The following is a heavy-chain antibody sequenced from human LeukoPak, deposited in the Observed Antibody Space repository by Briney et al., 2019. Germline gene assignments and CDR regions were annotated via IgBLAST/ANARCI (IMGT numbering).Heavy chain of an antibody. D-gene: IGHD3-9*01. CDR1: GFTFSSYE. V-gene: IGHV3-48*03. CDR3: EAVPDWLLSSPGYYYMDV. J-gene: IGHJ6*03. CDR2: ISSSGSTI. Sequence: PGGSLRLSCAASGFTFSSYEMNWVRQAPGKGLEWVSYISSSGSTIYYADSVKGRFTISRDNAKNSLYLQMNSLRAEDTAVYYCEAVPDWLLSSPGYYYMDVWGKGTTVTISS.